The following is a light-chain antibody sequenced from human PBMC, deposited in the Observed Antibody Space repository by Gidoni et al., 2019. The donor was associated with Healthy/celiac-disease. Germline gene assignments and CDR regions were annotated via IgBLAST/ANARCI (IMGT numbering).Light chain of an antibody. CDR3: QQGYSTPLT. Sequence: DIQMTQSPSSLSASVGDRVTITCRASQSISSYLNWYQQKPGKAPKLLIYAASSLQSGVPSRFSGSGSGTDFTLTITSLQPQDFATYYCQQGYSTPLTFXGXTKLEIK. V-gene: IGKV1-39*01. CDR1: QSISSY. CDR2: AAS. J-gene: IGKJ4*01.